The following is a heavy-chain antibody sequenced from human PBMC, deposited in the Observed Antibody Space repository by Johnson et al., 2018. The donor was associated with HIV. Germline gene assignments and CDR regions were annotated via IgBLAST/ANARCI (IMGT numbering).Heavy chain of an antibody. CDR3: TTYKDIVATIVAFDI. D-gene: IGHD5-12*01. CDR1: GFTFSNAW. CDR2: IKRKTDGGTT. J-gene: IGHJ3*02. Sequence: VQLVESGGGLVKPGGSLRLSCAASGFTFSNAWMSWVRQAPGKGLEWVGRIKRKTDGGTTDYAAHVKGRFTISRDETKNKLYLQMHSLKTEDTAVYYCTTYKDIVATIVAFDIWGQGTMVTFSS. V-gene: IGHV3-15*01.